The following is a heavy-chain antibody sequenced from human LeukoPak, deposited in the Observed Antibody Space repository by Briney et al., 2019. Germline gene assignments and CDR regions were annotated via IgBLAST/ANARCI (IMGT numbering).Heavy chain of an antibody. CDR1: GGTFSSYA. J-gene: IGHJ1*01. Sequence: SVKVSCKASGGTFSSYAISWVRQAPGQGLEWMGGIIPIFGTANYAQKFQGRVTITADESTSTAYMELSSLRSEDTAVYYCARSTVAGNAGYLQHWGQGTLVTVSS. CDR2: IIPIFGTA. V-gene: IGHV1-69*13. CDR3: ARSTVAGNAGYLQH. D-gene: IGHD6-19*01.